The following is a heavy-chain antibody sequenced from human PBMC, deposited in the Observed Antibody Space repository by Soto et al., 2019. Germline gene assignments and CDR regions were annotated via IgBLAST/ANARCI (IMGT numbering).Heavy chain of an antibody. CDR3: ARGKTPPSIAARPMALDAFDI. CDR1: GYTFTSYY. Sequence: ASVKVSCKASGYTFTSYYMHWVRQAPGQGLEWMGIINPSGGSTSYAQKFQGRVTMTRDTSTSTVYMELSSLRSEDTAVYYCARGKTPPSIAARPMALDAFDIWGQGTMVTVSS. J-gene: IGHJ3*02. D-gene: IGHD6-6*01. V-gene: IGHV1-46*03. CDR2: INPSGGST.